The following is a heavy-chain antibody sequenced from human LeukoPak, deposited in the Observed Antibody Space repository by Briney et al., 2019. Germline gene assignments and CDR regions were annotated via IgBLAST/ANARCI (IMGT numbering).Heavy chain of an antibody. CDR1: GFTFSAYA. Sequence: GGALRLSRAASGFTFSAYAMTWVRQAPGKGLEWVSIIRGNGGGTYYADSVKGRFNIFRDNSENTLYLQMNSLRVEDTALYYCARETREAGSGDHQTDSFDVWGQGTMVSVSS. D-gene: IGHD2-15*01. CDR3: ARETREAGSGDHQTDSFDV. V-gene: IGHV3-23*01. J-gene: IGHJ3*01. CDR2: IRGNGGGT.